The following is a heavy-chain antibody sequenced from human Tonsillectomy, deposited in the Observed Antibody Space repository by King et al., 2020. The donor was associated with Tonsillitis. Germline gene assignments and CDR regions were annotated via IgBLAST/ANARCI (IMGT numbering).Heavy chain of an antibody. CDR1: GGSISSYY. V-gene: IGHV4-59*01. Sequence: VQLQESGPGLVKPSETLSLTCTVSGGSISSYYWSWIRQPPGKGLEWIGYIYYSWSTNYNPSLKSRVTISVDTSKNQFSLKLSSVTAADTAVYYCARGPSLGYWYFDLWGRGTLVTVSS. CDR2: IYYSWST. CDR3: ARGPSLGYWYFDL. J-gene: IGHJ2*01.